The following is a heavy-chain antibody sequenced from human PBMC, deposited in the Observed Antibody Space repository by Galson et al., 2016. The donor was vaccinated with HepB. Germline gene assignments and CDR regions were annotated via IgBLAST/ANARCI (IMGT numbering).Heavy chain of an antibody. J-gene: IGHJ4*02. CDR1: GYIFNNYA. V-gene: IGHV7-4-1*02. CDR3: ARDGGYCGDTSCYTTYIDY. Sequence: SVKVSCKASGYIFNNYAMNWVRQAPGQGPEWMGWINTKTGKPAYARDFAGRFVFSLDTSASTTFLQISSLKTDDTAVHYCARDGGYCGDTSCYTTYIDYWGQGTLVAVSS. CDR2: INTKTGKP. D-gene: IGHD2-2*03.